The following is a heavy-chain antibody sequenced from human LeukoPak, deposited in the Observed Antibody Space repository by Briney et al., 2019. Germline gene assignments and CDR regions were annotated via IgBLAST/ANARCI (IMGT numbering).Heavy chain of an antibody. V-gene: IGHV1-69*13. CDR3: ARDSEDDFWSGYSDY. Sequence: ASVKVSCKASGGTFSSYAISWVRQAPGQGLEWMGGIIPIFGTANYAQKFQGRVTITADESTSTAYMELSSLRSEDTAVYYCARDSEDDFWSGYSDYWGQGTLVTDSS. CDR1: GGTFSSYA. D-gene: IGHD3-3*01. J-gene: IGHJ4*02. CDR2: IIPIFGTA.